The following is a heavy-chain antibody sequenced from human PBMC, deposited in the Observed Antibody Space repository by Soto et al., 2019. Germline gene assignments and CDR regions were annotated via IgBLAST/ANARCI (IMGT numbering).Heavy chain of an antibody. CDR3: TTDPIIVGATTLFGY. CDR1: GFTFSNAW. J-gene: IGHJ4*02. Sequence: EVQLVESGGGLVKPGGSLRLSRAASGFTFSNAWMSWVRQAPGKGLEWVGRIKSKTDGGTTDYAAPVKGRFTISRDDSKNTLYLQMNSLKTEDTAVYYCTTDPIIVGATTLFGYWGQGTLVTVSS. D-gene: IGHD1-26*01. CDR2: IKSKTDGGTT. V-gene: IGHV3-15*01.